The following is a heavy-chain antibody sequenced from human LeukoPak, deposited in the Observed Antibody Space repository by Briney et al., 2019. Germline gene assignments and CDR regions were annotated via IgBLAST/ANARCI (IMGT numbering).Heavy chain of an antibody. V-gene: IGHV1-69*04. J-gene: IGHJ4*02. CDR2: IIPILGIA. CDR3: ARDRGGPIVVVPAAYDY. CDR1: GGTFSSYA. Sequence: SVKVSCKASGGTFSSYAISWVRQAPGQGLEWMRRIIPILGIANYAQKFQGRVTITADKSTSTAYMELSSLRSEDTAVYYCARDRGGPIVVVPAAYDYWGQGTLVTVSS. D-gene: IGHD2-2*01.